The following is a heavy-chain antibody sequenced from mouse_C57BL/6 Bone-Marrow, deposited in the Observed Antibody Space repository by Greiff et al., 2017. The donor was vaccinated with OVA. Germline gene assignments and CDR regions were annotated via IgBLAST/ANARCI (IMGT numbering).Heavy chain of an antibody. CDR2: IHPNSGST. Sequence: QVQLQQPGAELVKPGASVKSSCKASGYTFTSYWMHWVKQRPGQGLEWIGMIHPNSGSTNYNEKFKSKATLTVDKSSSTAYMQHSSLTSEDSAVYYCARNHYYGSCAYFDYWGQGTTLTVSS. V-gene: IGHV1-64*01. J-gene: IGHJ2*01. D-gene: IGHD1-1*01. CDR3: ARNHYYGSCAYFDY. CDR1: GYTFTSYW.